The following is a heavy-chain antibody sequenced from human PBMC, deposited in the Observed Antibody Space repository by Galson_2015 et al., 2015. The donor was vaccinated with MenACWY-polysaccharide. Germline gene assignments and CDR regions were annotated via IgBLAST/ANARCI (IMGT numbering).Heavy chain of an antibody. J-gene: IGHJ6*02. CDR1: GFTFNSYA. CDR2: ISYDETNK. Sequence: LRLSCAASGFTFNSYAMHWVRQAPGKGLEWVAVISYDETNKYYADSVKGRFTISRDNSKNTLYLQMSSLRAEDAAVYYCARDYCSRTSCYGLDVRGQGTTVIVSS. V-gene: IGHV3-30-3*01. D-gene: IGHD2-2*01. CDR3: ARDYCSRTSCYGLDV.